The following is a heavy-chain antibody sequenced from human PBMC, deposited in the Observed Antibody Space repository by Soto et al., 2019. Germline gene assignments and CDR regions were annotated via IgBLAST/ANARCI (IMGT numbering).Heavy chain of an antibody. CDR2: ISPMFGAA. CDR3: AREVQVHTPAFVY. CDR1: GGTFNTYA. Sequence: QMQLVQSGAEMKKPGSSVKVSCQSSGGTFNTYAMNWVRQAPGQGPEWMGDISPMFGAANYAPKFQGRVTITADESTGTSYMQLSSLTSEDTALYFCAREVQVHTPAFVYWGQGTLVTV. V-gene: IGHV1-69*19. D-gene: IGHD3-10*01. J-gene: IGHJ4*02.